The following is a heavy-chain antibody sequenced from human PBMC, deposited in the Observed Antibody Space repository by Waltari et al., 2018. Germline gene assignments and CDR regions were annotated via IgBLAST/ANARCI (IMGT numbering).Heavy chain of an antibody. D-gene: IGHD4-17*01. CDR1: GFTFSSYA. J-gene: IGHJ5*02. CDR3: AKSPHYGGNSVDWFDP. Sequence: EVQLLESGGGLVQPGGSLRLSCAASGFTFSSYAMSWVRQAPGKGLEWVSAISGSGGRTHYADSVKGRFTSSRDNSKNTLYRQMNSLRAEDTAVYYCAKSPHYGGNSVDWFDPWGQGTLVTVSS. CDR2: ISGSGGRT. V-gene: IGHV3-23*01.